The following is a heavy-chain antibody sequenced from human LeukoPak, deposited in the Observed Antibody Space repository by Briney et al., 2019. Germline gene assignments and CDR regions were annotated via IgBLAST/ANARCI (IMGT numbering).Heavy chain of an antibody. D-gene: IGHD3-9*01. V-gene: IGHV3-15*07. CDR2: IKTKSEGGTI. Sequence: GGSLRLSCAASGSTFTNAWMHWVRQAPGKGLEWVGRIKTKSEGGTIDYAAPVRGRFTISRDDSENTLYLQMNSLKTEDTALYYCSTDQGGDILTGCWGQGTLVTVSS. CDR1: GSTFTNAW. J-gene: IGHJ4*02. CDR3: STDQGGDILTGC.